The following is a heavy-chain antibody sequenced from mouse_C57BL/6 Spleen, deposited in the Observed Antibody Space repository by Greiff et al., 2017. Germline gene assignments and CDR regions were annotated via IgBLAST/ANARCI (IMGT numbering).Heavy chain of an antibody. Sequence: VQLQQSGAELVRPGSSVKLSCKASGYTFTSYWMDWVKQRPGQGLEWIGNIYPSDSETHYNQKFKDKATLTVDKSSSTAYMQLSSLTSEDSAVYYCAREDYCSSYGFAYWGQGTLVTVSA. D-gene: IGHD1-1*01. V-gene: IGHV1-61*01. CDR3: AREDYCSSYGFAY. CDR1: GYTFTSYW. CDR2: IYPSDSET. J-gene: IGHJ3*01.